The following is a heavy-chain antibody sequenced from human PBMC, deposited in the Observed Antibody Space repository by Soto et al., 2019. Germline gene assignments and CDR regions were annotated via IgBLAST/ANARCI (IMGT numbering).Heavy chain of an antibody. CDR3: ARDYGSSSLSWYPDY. J-gene: IGHJ4*02. D-gene: IGHD6-13*01. V-gene: IGHV3-33*01. CDR1: GFTFSSYG. Sequence: GGSLRLSCAASGFTFSSYGMHWVRQAPGKGLEWVAVIWYDGSNKYYADSVKGRFTISRDNSKNTLYLQMNSLRAEDTAVYYCARDYGSSSLSWYPDYWGQGTLVTVSS. CDR2: IWYDGSNK.